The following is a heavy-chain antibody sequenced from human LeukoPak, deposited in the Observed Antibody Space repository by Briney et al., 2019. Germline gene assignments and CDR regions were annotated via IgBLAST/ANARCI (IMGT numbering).Heavy chain of an antibody. J-gene: IGHJ3*02. CDR2: INHSGST. D-gene: IGHD6-19*01. Sequence: SETLSLTCAVYGESFSGYYWSWIRQPPGKGLEWIGEINHSGSTNYNPSLKSRVTISVDKSKNQFSLKLSSVTAADTAVYYCARSGWPDDAFDIWGQGTMVTVSS. CDR3: ARSGWPDDAFDI. V-gene: IGHV4-34*01. CDR1: GESFSGYY.